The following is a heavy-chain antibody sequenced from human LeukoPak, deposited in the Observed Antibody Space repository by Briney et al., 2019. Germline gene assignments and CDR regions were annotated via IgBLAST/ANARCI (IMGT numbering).Heavy chain of an antibody. CDR1: GFTFSSYA. J-gene: IGHJ6*02. CDR2: ISGSGGST. V-gene: IGHV3-23*01. CDR3: VVTGSRYYYYYGMDV. Sequence: GGSLRLSCAASGFTFSSYAMSWVRQAPGKGLEWVSAISGSGGSTCYADSVKGRFTISRDNSKNTLYLQMNSLRAEDTAVYYCVVTGSRYYYYYGMDVWGQGTTVTVSS. D-gene: IGHD2-21*02.